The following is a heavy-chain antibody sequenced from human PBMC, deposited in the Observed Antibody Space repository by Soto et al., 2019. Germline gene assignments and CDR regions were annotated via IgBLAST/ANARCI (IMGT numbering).Heavy chain of an antibody. V-gene: IGHV1-3*01. D-gene: IGHD3-10*01. CDR2: INAGNGNT. CDR3: AREGVLWFGEEYYYGMDV. J-gene: IGHJ6*02. CDR1: GYTFTSYA. Sequence: QVQLVQSGAEVKKPGASVKVSCKASGYTFTSYAMHWVRQAPGQRLEWMGWINAGNGNTKYSQKFQGRVTITRDTSASTAYMELSSLRFEDTAVYYCAREGVLWFGEEYYYGMDVWGQGTTVTVSS.